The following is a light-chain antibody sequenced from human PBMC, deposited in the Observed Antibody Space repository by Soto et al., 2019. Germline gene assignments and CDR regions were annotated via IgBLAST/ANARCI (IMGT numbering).Light chain of an antibody. CDR3: QSFDGSLSGYV. V-gene: IGLV2-14*01. CDR2: EVS. Sequence: QSALTQPASVSGSPGQSITISCTGTSSDIGTYNYVSWYQHHPGKAPKLLIYEVSNRPSGVSNRFSGSKSGNTASLTITGLQAEDEADYYCQSFDGSLSGYVFGTGTKVTVL. J-gene: IGLJ1*01. CDR1: SSDIGTYNY.